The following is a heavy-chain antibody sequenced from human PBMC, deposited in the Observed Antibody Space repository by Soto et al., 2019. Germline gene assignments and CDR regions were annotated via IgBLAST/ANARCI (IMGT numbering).Heavy chain of an antibody. Sequence: GGSLRLSCAASGLTFSSYVMHWVRQAPGKGLEWVAVIWYDGSNKYYADSVKGRFTISRDNSKNTLYLQMNSLRAEDTAVYYCARDFRDCTNGVCYTWGYYYYYGMDVWGQGTTVTVSS. V-gene: IGHV3-33*01. CDR1: GLTFSSYV. D-gene: IGHD2-8*01. J-gene: IGHJ6*02. CDR2: IWYDGSNK. CDR3: ARDFRDCTNGVCYTWGYYYYYGMDV.